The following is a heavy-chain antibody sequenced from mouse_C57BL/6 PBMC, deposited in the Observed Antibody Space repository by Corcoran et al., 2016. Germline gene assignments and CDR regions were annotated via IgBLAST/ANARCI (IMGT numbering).Heavy chain of an antibody. J-gene: IGHJ3*01. Sequence: QIQLVQSGPELKKPGETVKISCKASGYTFTTYGMSWVKQAPGKGLKWMGWINTYSGVPTYADDFKGRFAFSLETSASTAYLQINNLKNEDTATYFCARYYYGSSQFAYWGQGTLVTVSA. CDR3: ARYYYGSSQFAY. V-gene: IGHV9-3*01. D-gene: IGHD1-1*01. CDR2: INTYSGVP. CDR1: GYTFTTYG.